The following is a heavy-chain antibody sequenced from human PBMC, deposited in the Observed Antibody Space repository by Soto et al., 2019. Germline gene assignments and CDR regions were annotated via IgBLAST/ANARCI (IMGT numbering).Heavy chain of an antibody. V-gene: IGHV4-39*01. CDR1: GGSISSSSYY. D-gene: IGHD5-18*01. J-gene: IGHJ6*02. CDR2: IYYSGST. CDR3: ATVGYSYGYDYYYGMDV. Sequence: SETLSLTCTVSGGSISSSSYYWGWIRQPPGKGLEWIGSIYYSGSTYYNPSLKSRVTISVDTSKNQFSLKLSSVTAADTAVYYCATVGYSYGYDYYYGMDVWGQGTTVT.